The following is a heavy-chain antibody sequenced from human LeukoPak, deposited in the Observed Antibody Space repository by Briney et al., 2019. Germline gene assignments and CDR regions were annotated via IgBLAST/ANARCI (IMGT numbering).Heavy chain of an antibody. Sequence: SEALSLTCTVSGGSISSGSYYWVWIRQPPGKGLEWIGTIYYSGTTYYNPSLKRRVTISVEMSKNQLSLKLRPVTAADTAVLHCARGGYYGSGNGFRFDPWGQGTLVTVSS. CDR2: IYYSGTT. D-gene: IGHD3-10*01. CDR1: GGSISSGSYY. V-gene: IGHV4-39*07. J-gene: IGHJ5*02. CDR3: ARGGYYGSGNGFRFDP.